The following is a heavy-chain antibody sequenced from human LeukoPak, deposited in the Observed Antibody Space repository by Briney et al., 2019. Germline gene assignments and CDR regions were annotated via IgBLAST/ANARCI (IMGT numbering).Heavy chain of an antibody. CDR2: IYYSGNT. V-gene: IGHV4-59*01. J-gene: IGHJ5*02. CDR1: GGSISSYY. CDR3: ARLGYCSSTSCYGQNNWFDP. D-gene: IGHD2-2*01. Sequence: PSETLSLTCTVSGGSISSYYRSWIRQPPGEGLEWIGYIYYSGNTHYNPSLKSRVTIPVDTSKNQFSLKLSSVTAADTAVYYCARLGYCSSTSCYGQNNWFDPWGQGTLVTVSS.